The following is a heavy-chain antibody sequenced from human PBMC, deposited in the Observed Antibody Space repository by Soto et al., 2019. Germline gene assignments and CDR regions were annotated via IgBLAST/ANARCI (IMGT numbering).Heavy chain of an antibody. Sequence: SETLSLTCTVSGGSISSYYWSWIRQPPGKGLEWIGYIYYSGSTYYNPSLKSRVTISVDTSNNQFSLKLSSVTAADTAVYYCARASYDSSTYYLDYWGQGTLVTVSS. CDR1: GGSISSYY. CDR3: ARASYDSSTYYLDY. V-gene: IGHV4-59*08. CDR2: IYYSGST. D-gene: IGHD3-22*01. J-gene: IGHJ4*02.